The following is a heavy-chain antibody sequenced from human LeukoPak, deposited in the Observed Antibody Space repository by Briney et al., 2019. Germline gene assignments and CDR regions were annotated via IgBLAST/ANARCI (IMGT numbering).Heavy chain of an antibody. CDR1: GGSISSSSYC. V-gene: IGHV4-39*01. CDR2: IYYSGST. Sequence: SETLSLTCTVSGGSISSSSYCWGWIRQPPGKGLEWIGSIYYSGSTYYNPSLKSRVTISVDTSKNQFSLKLSSVTAADTAVYYCARQARLAIDYWGQGPLVTVSS. D-gene: IGHD1-26*01. CDR3: ARQARLAIDY. J-gene: IGHJ4*02.